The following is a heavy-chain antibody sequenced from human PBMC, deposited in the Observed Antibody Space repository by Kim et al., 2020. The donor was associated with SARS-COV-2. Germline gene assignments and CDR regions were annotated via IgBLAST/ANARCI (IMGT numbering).Heavy chain of an antibody. CDR2: IYYSGST. CDR3: ARGDALIVLGL. D-gene: IGHD3-22*01. J-gene: IGHJ5*02. V-gene: IGHV4-59*01. Sequence: SETLSLTCAVSGGSISTYYYWSWIRQPPGKELEWIGYIYYSGSTNYNPSLKSRVTISVDTSRSQFSLKLGSVTAADTAVYYCARGDALIVLGLWGQGTLLTVSS. CDR1: GGSISTYYY.